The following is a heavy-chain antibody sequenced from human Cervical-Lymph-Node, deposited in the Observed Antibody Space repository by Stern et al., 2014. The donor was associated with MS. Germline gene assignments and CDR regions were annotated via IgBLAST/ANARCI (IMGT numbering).Heavy chain of an antibody. V-gene: IGHV1-69*06. D-gene: IGHD1-26*01. J-gene: IGHJ4*02. CDR3: ARGGGLVGYCDY. CDR2: ITPVFGTT. Sequence: QLVQSGAEVKKPGSSVKVSCTASGDTFSSYAINWVRQVPGQGLEWMGGITPVFGTTNYAQKFQGRFTITADKSTNTAYMELMTLRSEDTAVYYCARGGGLVGYCDYWGQGTLVSVSS. CDR1: GDTFSSYA.